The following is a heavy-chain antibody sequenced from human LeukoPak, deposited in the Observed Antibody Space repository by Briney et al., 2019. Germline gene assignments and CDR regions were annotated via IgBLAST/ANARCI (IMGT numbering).Heavy chain of an antibody. V-gene: IGHV3-23*01. CDR2: ISGSAGST. CDR1: GFTFSSYA. CDR3: AKGSGYSYGWLDY. Sequence: GGSLRLSCAASGFTFSSYAMSWVRQAPGKGLEWVSGISGSAGSTYYADSVKGRFTISRDNSKNTLYLQMNSLRAEDTAVYYCAKGSGYSYGWLDYWGQGTLATVSS. D-gene: IGHD5-18*01. J-gene: IGHJ4*02.